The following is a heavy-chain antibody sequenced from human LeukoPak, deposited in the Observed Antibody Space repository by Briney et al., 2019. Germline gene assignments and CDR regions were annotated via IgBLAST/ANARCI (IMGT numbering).Heavy chain of an antibody. CDR3: ARTSVRGVIPYYYGMDV. V-gene: IGHV3-21*01. D-gene: IGHD3-10*02. CDR1: GFTFSSYS. CDR2: ISSSSSYI. J-gene: IGHJ6*02. Sequence: GGSLRLSCAASGFTFSSYSMNWVRQAPGKGLEWVSSISSSSSYIYYADSVKGRFTISRDNAKNSLYLQMNSLRAEDMAVYYCARTSVRGVIPYYYGMDVWGQGTTVTVSS.